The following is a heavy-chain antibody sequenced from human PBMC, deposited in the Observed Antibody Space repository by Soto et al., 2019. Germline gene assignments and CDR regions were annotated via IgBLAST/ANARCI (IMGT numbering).Heavy chain of an antibody. CDR3: AREPSI. V-gene: IGHV4-31*03. Sequence: QVQLQESGPGLVKPSQHLSLTCTFSGGSISSGGYYWRWIRQPPGKGLEWIGYIYYSGSTYYNPSLKSRVTISVDTSNNPFSMKRSSVTASETAVYYCAREPSIWGQGTLVTVSS. CDR1: GGSISSGGYY. J-gene: IGHJ4*02. D-gene: IGHD6-6*01. CDR2: IYYSGST.